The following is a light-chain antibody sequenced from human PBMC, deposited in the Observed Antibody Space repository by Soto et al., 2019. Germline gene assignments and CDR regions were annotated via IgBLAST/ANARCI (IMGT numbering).Light chain of an antibody. J-gene: IGKJ1*01. V-gene: IGKV3-20*01. CDR1: QSVSSSY. CDR3: PQYGCSRT. CDR2: GAS. Sequence: EIVLTQSPGTLSLSPGERATLSCRASQSVSSSYLAWYQQKPGQAPRLLIYGASSRATGIPDRFSGSGSGTDFTLTISRLAPEDFAVYCCPQYGCSRTFGQGTKVEIK.